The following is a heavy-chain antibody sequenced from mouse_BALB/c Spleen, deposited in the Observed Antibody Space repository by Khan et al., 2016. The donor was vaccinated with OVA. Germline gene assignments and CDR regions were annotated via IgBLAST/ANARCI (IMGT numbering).Heavy chain of an antibody. CDR3: ASYRYDYFDY. D-gene: IGHD2-14*01. Sequence: QVQLKESGAELARPGASVKLSCKASGYTFTSYWMQWVKQRPGQGLEWIGTIYPGDGDTRYTQKFKGKATLTADKSSSTAYMQLSSLASEDSAVYYCASYRYDYFDYWCQGTTLTVSS. CDR2: IYPGDGDT. CDR1: GYTFTSYW. V-gene: IGHV1-87*01. J-gene: IGHJ2*01.